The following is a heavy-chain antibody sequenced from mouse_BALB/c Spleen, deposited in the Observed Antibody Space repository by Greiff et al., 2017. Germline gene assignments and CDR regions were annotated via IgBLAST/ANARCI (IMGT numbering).Heavy chain of an antibody. Sequence: EVQLQESGTVLARPGASVKMSCKASGYTFTSYWMHWVKQRPGQGLEWIGAIYPGNSDTSYNQKFKGKAKLTAVTSTSTAYMELSSLTNEDSAVYYCTRDYYGSSYDGWYFDVWGAGTTVTVSS. V-gene: IGHV1-5*01. CDR2: IYPGNSDT. CDR3: TRDYYGSSYDGWYFDV. D-gene: IGHD1-1*01. J-gene: IGHJ1*01. CDR1: GYTFTSYW.